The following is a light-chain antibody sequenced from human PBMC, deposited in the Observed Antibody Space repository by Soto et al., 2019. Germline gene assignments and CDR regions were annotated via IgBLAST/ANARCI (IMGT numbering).Light chain of an antibody. V-gene: IGKV3-11*01. CDR3: QQSSNWPPEIT. Sequence: DIVLTQSPGTLYLSPGERATLSCRASQSLTSYLAWYQQKPGQAPRLLIYDASNRATGVPARFSGSGSGTDFTLTVSSLEPEDFALYYCQQSSNWPPEITFGQGTRLEIK. J-gene: IGKJ5*01. CDR1: QSLTSY. CDR2: DAS.